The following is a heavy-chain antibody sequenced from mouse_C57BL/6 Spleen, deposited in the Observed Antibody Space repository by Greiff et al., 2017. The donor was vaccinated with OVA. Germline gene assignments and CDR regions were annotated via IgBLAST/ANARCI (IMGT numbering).Heavy chain of an antibody. D-gene: IGHD4-1*01. CDR1: GYAFSSYW. CDR2: IYPGDGDT. V-gene: IGHV1-80*01. CDR3: ARSPLTGYYYAMDY. Sequence: VQLQESGAELVKPGASVKISCKASGYAFSSYWMNWVKQRPGKGLEWIGQIYPGDGDTNYNGKFKGKATLTADKSSSTAYMQLSSLTSEDSAVYFCARSPLTGYYYAMDYWGQGTSVTVSS. J-gene: IGHJ4*01.